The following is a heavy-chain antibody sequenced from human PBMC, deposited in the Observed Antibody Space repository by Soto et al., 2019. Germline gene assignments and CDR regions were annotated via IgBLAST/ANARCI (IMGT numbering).Heavy chain of an antibody. J-gene: IGHJ4*02. Sequence: EVQLLESGGGWVQPGGSLRLSCAASGFTFSSYAMSWVRQAPGKGLEWVSGISGSGVSTYYADSVKGRFTISRDNSKSMLYLQMNSLRAEDTAVYYCAKDRERIATRSIDYWGQGTLVTVSS. CDR2: ISGSGVST. CDR1: GFTFSSYA. CDR3: AKDRERIATRSIDY. D-gene: IGHD6-6*01. V-gene: IGHV3-23*01.